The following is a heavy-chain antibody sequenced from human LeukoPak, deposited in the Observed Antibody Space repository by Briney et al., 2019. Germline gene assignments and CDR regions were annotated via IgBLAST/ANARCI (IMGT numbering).Heavy chain of an antibody. J-gene: IGHJ4*02. CDR2: INPNSGGT. CDR3: ARDLGGYHYEAGFVY. D-gene: IGHD5-12*01. CDR1: GYTFTGYY. Sequence: GASVKVSCKASGYTFTGYYMHWVRQAPGQGLEWMGWINPNSGGTNYAQKFQGRVTMTRDTSISTAYMELSRLRSDDTAVYYCARDLGGYHYEAGFVYWGQGTLVTVSS. V-gene: IGHV1-2*02.